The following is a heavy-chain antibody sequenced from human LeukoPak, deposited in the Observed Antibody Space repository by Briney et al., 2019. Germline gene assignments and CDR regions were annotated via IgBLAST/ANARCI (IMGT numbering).Heavy chain of an antibody. CDR2: IWYDGSNK. V-gene: IGHV3-33*01. D-gene: IGHD3-22*01. CDR3: ARDLYFHDSSGYYYGVDY. J-gene: IGHJ4*02. CDR1: GFIFSRYG. Sequence: GGSLRLSCAASGFIFSRYGLHWVRQAPGKGLEWLAAIWYDGSNKYYADSVKGRFTISRDNSRNTLYLEMNRLRAEDTVVYYCARDLYFHDSSGYYYGVDYWGQGTLVTVSS.